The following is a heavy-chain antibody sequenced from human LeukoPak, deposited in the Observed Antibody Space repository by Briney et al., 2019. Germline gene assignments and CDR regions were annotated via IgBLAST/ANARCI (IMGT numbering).Heavy chain of an antibody. J-gene: IGHJ5*02. CDR2: IYTSGST. V-gene: IGHV4-61*02. Sequence: SETLSLTCTVSGGSISSGSYYLSWIRQPAGKGLEWIGRIYTSGSTNYNPSLKSRVTISVDTSKNQFSLKLSSVTAADTAVYYCARDLSYYYDSSGRNNWFDPWGQGTLVTVSS. CDR3: ARDLSYYYDSSGRNNWFDP. D-gene: IGHD3-22*01. CDR1: GGSISSGSYY.